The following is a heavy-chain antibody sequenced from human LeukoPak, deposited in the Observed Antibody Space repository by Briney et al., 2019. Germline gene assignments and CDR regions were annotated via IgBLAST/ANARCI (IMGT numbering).Heavy chain of an antibody. CDR2: ISSSSSTI. V-gene: IGHV3-48*01. CDR1: GFTFSSYS. CDR3: ARDGGDSGGRYFDY. Sequence: GGSLRLSCAASGFTFSSYSMNWVRQAPGKGLEWVSYISSSSSTIYYADSVKGRFTISRDNAKNSLYLQMNSLRAEDTAVYYCARDGGDSGGRYFDYWGQGTLVTVSS. D-gene: IGHD3-16*01. J-gene: IGHJ4*02.